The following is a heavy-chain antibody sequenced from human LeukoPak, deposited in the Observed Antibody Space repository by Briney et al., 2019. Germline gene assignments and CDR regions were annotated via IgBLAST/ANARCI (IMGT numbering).Heavy chain of an antibody. CDR3: ARVVMIVGFGCFDL. J-gene: IGHJ2*01. CDR1: GYSISSGYY. CDR2: IYHSGST. Sequence: TPSETLSLTCTVSGYSISSGYYWGWIRQPPGKGLEWIGSIYHSGSTYYNPSLKSRVTISVDTSKNQFSLKLSSVTAADTAVYYCARVVMIVGFGCFDLWGRGTLVTVSS. D-gene: IGHD3-22*01. V-gene: IGHV4-38-2*02.